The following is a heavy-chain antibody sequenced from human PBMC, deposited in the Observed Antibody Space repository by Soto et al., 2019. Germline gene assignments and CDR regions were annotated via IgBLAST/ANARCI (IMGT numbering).Heavy chain of an antibody. D-gene: IGHD6-25*01. CDR2: XNXXXNT. J-gene: IGHJ4*02. V-gene: IGHV4-34*01. Sequence: XXTLSLTCAVYGGSFSGYYWSWIRQPPGXXXXXXXXXNXXXNTXXKTXXXXXXXIXXXKXXXQLYMKMRSVTAEETAVYYCARMWSGYNSHWGQGTLVTVSS. CDR1: GGSFSGYY. CDR3: ARMWSGYNSH.